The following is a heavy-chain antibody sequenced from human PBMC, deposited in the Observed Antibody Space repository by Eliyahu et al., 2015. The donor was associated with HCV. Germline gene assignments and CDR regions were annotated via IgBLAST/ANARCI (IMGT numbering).Heavy chain of an antibody. D-gene: IGHD3-9*01. V-gene: IGHV4-31*03. CDR1: GGSTSSGGXY. Sequence: QLQLQESGPGLVKPSETLSLTCTVSGGSTSSGGXYWSXIRQHPGXGLEWMGSINYSGNTYYNPSLKSRVSISVDTSKNQFSLKLSSVTAADTAVYYCARFNDIMIGSYNGIFYYYGLDVWGQGTTVTVSS. J-gene: IGHJ6*02. CDR3: ARFNDIMIGSYNGIFYYYGLDV. CDR2: INYSGNT.